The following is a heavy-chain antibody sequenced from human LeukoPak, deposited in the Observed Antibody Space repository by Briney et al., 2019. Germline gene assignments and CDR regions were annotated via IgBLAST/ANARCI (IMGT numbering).Heavy chain of an antibody. V-gene: IGHV4-30-4*08. CDR3: ARLRDYYYYGMDV. CDR1: GGSISSGDYY. CDR2: IYYSGST. J-gene: IGHJ6*02. Sequence: PSQTLSLACPVSGGSISSGDYYWSWIRQHPGKGLEWIRYIYYSGSTYYNLSLKSRLTISVDTSKNQFSLKLSSVTAADTAVYYCARLRDYYYYGMDVWGQGTTVTVSS.